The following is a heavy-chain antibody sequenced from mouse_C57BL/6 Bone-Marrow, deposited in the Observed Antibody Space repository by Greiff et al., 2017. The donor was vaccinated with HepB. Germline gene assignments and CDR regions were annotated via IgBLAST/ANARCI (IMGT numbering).Heavy chain of an antibody. Sequence: QVQLQQPGAELVRPGSSVKLSCKASGYTFTSYWMDWVKQRPGQGLEWIGNIYPSDSETHYNQKFKDKATLTVDKSSSTAYMQLSSLTSEDSAVYYCARGKFLTTVAAEYYFDYWGQGTTLTVSS. J-gene: IGHJ2*01. V-gene: IGHV1-61*01. CDR2: IYPSDSET. CDR1: GYTFTSYW. D-gene: IGHD1-1*01. CDR3: ARGKFLTTVAAEYYFDY.